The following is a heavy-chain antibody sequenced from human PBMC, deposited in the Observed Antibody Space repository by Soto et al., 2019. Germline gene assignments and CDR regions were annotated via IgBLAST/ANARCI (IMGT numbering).Heavy chain of an antibody. V-gene: IGHV4-61*01. CDR3: ARGGGSGAFDI. D-gene: IGHD3-10*01. Sequence: SETLSLTCTVSGGSVSIGSYYWCWNRQPPGKGLEWIGYIYYSGSTNYNPSLKSRVTISVDTSKNQFSLKLSSVTAADTAVYYCARGGGSGAFDIWGQGTMVTVSS. J-gene: IGHJ3*02. CDR1: GGSVSIGSYY. CDR2: IYYSGST.